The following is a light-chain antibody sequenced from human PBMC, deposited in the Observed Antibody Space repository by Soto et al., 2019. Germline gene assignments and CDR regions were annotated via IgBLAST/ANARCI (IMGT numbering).Light chain of an antibody. CDR1: RNINGNY. CDR3: QQYGSSPRT. Sequence: EVVLTQSPGTLSLSPGERATLSCRASRNINGNYLGWYQLKRGQAPRLLIYGTSTRATGIPDRFSGSGSGTDFTLTISRLEPEDFAVYYCQQYGSSPRTFGQGTKVEIK. V-gene: IGKV3-20*01. J-gene: IGKJ1*01. CDR2: GTS.